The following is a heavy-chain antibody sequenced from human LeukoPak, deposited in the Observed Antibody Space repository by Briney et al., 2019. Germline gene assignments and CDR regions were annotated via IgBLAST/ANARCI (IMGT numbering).Heavy chain of an antibody. D-gene: IGHD6-19*01. J-gene: IGHJ4*02. CDR1: GFTVSSSY. Sequence: PGGSLRLSCAASGFTVSSSYMSWVRQAPGKGLEWVSVIYSGGSIDYADSVKGRFTISRDNSKNTLYLQMNSLRVEDTAVYYCARVVSGWYYFDYWGQGTLVTVSS. V-gene: IGHV3-53*01. CDR2: IYSGGSI. CDR3: ARVVSGWYYFDY.